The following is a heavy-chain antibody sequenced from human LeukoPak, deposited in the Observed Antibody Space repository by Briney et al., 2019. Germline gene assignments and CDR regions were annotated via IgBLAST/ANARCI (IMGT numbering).Heavy chain of an antibody. D-gene: IGHD2-15*01. CDR2: IIPIFGTA. Sequence: ASVKVSCKASGGTFSSYAISWVRQAPGQGLEWMGGIIPIFGTANYAQKFQGRVTITADKSTSTAYMELSSLRSEDTAVYYCARDSLGSGGSPLDYWGQGTLVTVSS. CDR1: GGTFSSYA. V-gene: IGHV1-69*06. CDR3: ARDSLGSGGSPLDY. J-gene: IGHJ4*02.